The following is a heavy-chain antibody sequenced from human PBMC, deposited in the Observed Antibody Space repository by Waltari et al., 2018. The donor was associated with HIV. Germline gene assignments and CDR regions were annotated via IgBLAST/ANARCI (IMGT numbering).Heavy chain of an antibody. CDR3: AREAPYCTGGVCSMGYFQH. D-gene: IGHD2-8*02. J-gene: IGHJ1*01. CDR1: GGSISSYY. Sequence: QVQLQESGPGLVKPSETLSLTCTVSGGSISSYYWSWIRQPPGKGLEWIGYIYYSGSTNYNPSLKSRVTISVDTSKNQFSLKLSSVTAADTAVYYCAREAPYCTGGVCSMGYFQHWGQGTLVTVSS. CDR2: IYYSGST. V-gene: IGHV4-59*01.